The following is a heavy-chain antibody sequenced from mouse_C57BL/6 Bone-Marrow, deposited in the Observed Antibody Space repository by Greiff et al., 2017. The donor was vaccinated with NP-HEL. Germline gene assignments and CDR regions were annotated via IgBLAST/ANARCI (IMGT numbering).Heavy chain of an antibody. CDR1: GYTFTSYW. J-gene: IGHJ3*01. Sequence: QVQLKQPGAELVKPGASVKMSCKASGYTFTSYWITWVKQRPGQGLAWIGDIYPGSGSTNYNEKFKSKATLTVDTSSSTAYMQLSSLTSEDSAVYYCARVRGSSIWFAYWGQGTLVTVSA. D-gene: IGHD3-2*02. CDR3: ARVRGSSIWFAY. V-gene: IGHV1-55*01. CDR2: IYPGSGST.